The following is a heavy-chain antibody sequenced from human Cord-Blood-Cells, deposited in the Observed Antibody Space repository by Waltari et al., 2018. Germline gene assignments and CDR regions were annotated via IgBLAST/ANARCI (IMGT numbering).Heavy chain of an antibody. Sequence: QVQLVQSGAEVKKPGASVKVSCTASGYTSTGYYMHWVRQAPGQGLEWMGWINPNSGGTNYAQKFQGWVTMTRDTSISTAYMELSRLRSDDTAVYYCARQGPGSSWYYFDYWGQGTLVTVSS. J-gene: IGHJ4*02. V-gene: IGHV1-2*04. CDR2: INPNSGGT. D-gene: IGHD6-13*01. CDR3: ARQGPGSSWYYFDY. CDR1: GYTSTGYY.